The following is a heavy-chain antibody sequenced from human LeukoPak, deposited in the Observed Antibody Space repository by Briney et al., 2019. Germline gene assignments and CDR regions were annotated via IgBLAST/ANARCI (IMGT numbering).Heavy chain of an antibody. Sequence: PGGSLRLSCAASGFTVSSNYMSWVRQAPGKRLEWVSVIYSGGSTYYADSVKGRFTISRDNSKNTLYLQMNSLRAEDTAVYYCAREIAARLDYWGQGTLVTVSS. V-gene: IGHV3-66*02. D-gene: IGHD6-6*01. CDR2: IYSGGST. CDR3: AREIAARLDY. J-gene: IGHJ4*02. CDR1: GFTVSSNY.